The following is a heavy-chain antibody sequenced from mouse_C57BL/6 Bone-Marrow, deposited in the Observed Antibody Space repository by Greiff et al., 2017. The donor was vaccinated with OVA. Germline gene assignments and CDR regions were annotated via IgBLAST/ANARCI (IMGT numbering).Heavy chain of an antibody. D-gene: IGHD1-2*01. Sequence: VQLQQSGAELARPGASVKLSCKASGYTFTSYGISWVKQRTGQGLEWIGEIYPRSGNTYYNEKFKGKATLTADKSSSTAYMELRSLTSENSAVYFRARGYCYYAMDYWGQGTSVTVSS. CDR2: IYPRSGNT. CDR3: ARGYCYYAMDY. V-gene: IGHV1-81*01. CDR1: GYTFTSYG. J-gene: IGHJ4*01.